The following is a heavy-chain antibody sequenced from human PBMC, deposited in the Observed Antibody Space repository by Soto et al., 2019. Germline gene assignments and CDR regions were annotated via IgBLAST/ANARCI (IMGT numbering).Heavy chain of an antibody. CDR1: GFTFSSYA. Sequence: GGSLRLSCAASGFTFSSYAMIWVLQAPGKGLEWVSSISGSGGKTHYADSVKGRFTISRDNSKNTLYLQMNSLRAEDTAVYYCAKDYYFDSWGQGTLVTVSS. CDR2: ISGSGGKT. CDR3: AKDYYFDS. J-gene: IGHJ4*02. V-gene: IGHV3-23*01.